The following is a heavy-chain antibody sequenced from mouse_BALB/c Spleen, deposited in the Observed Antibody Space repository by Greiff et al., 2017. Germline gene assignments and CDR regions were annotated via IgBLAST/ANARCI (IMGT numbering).Heavy chain of an antibody. CDR1: GYTFSSYW. D-gene: IGHD2-14*01. CDR2: ILPGSGST. J-gene: IGHJ2*01. Sequence: VKLVESGAELMKPGASVKISCKATGYTFSSYWIEWVKQRPGHGLEWIGEILPGSGSTNYNEKFKGKATFTADTSSNTAYMQLSSLTSEDSAVYYCARRGYYRYFDYWGQGTTLTVAS. V-gene: IGHV1-9*01. CDR3: ARRGYYRYFDY.